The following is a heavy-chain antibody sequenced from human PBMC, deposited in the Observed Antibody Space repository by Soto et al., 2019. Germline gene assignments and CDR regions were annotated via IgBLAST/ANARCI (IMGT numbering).Heavy chain of an antibody. V-gene: IGHV4-30-2*01. CDR3: ARGHYYYAMDV. J-gene: IGHJ6*02. Sequence: SETLSLTCAFSCGSVISGVFSGNWIRQPPGQGLEWIGYISHGGSPHYTPSLRSRVSISVDRSTNVISLNLTSMTPADTAVYFCARGHYYYAMDVWGQGTTVTVSS. CDR2: ISHGGSP. CDR1: CGSVISGVFS.